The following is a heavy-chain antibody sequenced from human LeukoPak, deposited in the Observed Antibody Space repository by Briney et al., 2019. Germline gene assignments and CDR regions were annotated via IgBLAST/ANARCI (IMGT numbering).Heavy chain of an antibody. D-gene: IGHD6-13*01. J-gene: IGHJ4*02. Sequence: GGSLRLSCAASGFTVSSNYMSWVRQAPGEGLEWVSVIYSGGSTYYADSVKGRFTISRDNSKNTLYLQMNSLRAEDTAVYYCASGGSSWMGHFDYWGQGTPVTVSS. CDR3: ASGGSSWMGHFDY. CDR2: IYSGGST. V-gene: IGHV3-66*01. CDR1: GFTVSSNY.